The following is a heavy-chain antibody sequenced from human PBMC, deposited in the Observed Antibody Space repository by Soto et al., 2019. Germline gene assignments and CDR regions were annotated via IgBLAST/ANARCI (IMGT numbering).Heavy chain of an antibody. Sequence: SETLSLTCTGSGGSTNSNFWTWMRQPPGKGLEWIGYIYYSGSTNYNPSLKSRVSISVDTSKNQFSLKLTSVTAADTAVYYCATKQQLFSYFDYWGQGTPVTVSS. CDR2: IYYSGST. V-gene: IGHV4-59*01. D-gene: IGHD1-1*01. CDR1: GGSTNSNF. CDR3: ATKQQLFSYFDY. J-gene: IGHJ4*02.